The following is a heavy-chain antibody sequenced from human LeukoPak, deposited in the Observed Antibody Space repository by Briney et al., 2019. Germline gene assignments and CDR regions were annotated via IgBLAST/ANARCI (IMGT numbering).Heavy chain of an antibody. J-gene: IGHJ4*02. CDR3: ARDQEGFDY. CDR1: GYTFTGYY. V-gene: IGHV1-46*01. Sequence: ASVKVSCKASGYTFTGYYMHWVRQAPGQGLEWMGMIYPRDGSTSYAQRFQDRVTVTRDTSTSTVHMELSGLRSEDTAVYYCARDQEGFDYWGQGTLVTVSS. CDR2: IYPRDGST.